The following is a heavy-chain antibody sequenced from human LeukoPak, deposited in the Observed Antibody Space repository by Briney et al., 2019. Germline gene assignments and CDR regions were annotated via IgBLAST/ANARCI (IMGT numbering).Heavy chain of an antibody. J-gene: IGHJ4*02. CDR1: GYTFTGYY. D-gene: IGHD5-12*01. Sequence: GASVKVSCKASGYTFTGYYMHWVRQAPGQGLEWMGIINPSGGSTNYAQKFQGRVTMTRDMSTSTVYMELSSLRSEDTAVYYCARVGGSGYSGYVSEFYYWGQGTLVTVSS. CDR2: INPSGGST. V-gene: IGHV1-46*01. CDR3: ARVGGSGYSGYVSEFYY.